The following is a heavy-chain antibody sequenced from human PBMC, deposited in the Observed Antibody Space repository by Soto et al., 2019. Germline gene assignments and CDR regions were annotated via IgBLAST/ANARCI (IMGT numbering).Heavy chain of an antibody. CDR1: GFTFGSYA. V-gene: IGHV3-23*01. CDR2: ISGSGGST. Sequence: GGSLRLSCAASGFTFGSYAMSWVRQAPGKGLEWVSAISGSGGSTYYADSVKGRFTISRDNSKNTLYLQMNSLRAEDTAVYYCAKDRAVTTILGGYFDYWGQGTLVTVSS. CDR3: AKDRAVTTILGGYFDY. D-gene: IGHD3-3*01. J-gene: IGHJ4*02.